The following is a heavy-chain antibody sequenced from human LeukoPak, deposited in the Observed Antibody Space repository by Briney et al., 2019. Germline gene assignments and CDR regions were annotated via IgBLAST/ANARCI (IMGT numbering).Heavy chain of an antibody. CDR1: GGSVSSGSYY. V-gene: IGHV4-61*01. CDR3: ARDSPGWYLDY. Sequence: SETLSLTCTVSGGSVSSGSYYWSWIRQPPGKGLEWIGYIYYSGSTNYNPSLKSRVTISVDTSKNRFSLKLSSVTAADTAVYYCARDSPGWYLDYWGQGTLVTVSS. J-gene: IGHJ4*02. D-gene: IGHD6-19*01. CDR2: IYYSGST.